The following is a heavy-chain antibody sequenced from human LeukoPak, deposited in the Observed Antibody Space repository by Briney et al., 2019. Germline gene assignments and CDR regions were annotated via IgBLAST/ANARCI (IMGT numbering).Heavy chain of an antibody. Sequence: GGSLRLSCAASGFTFDDYAMHWVRQAPGKGLEWVSGISWNSGSIGYADSVKGRFTISRDNAKNSLYLQMNSLRAEDTALYYCAKTALAVAQGGAFDIWGQGTMVTVSS. CDR1: GFTFDDYA. J-gene: IGHJ3*02. V-gene: IGHV3-9*01. CDR3: AKTALAVAQGGAFDI. D-gene: IGHD6-19*01. CDR2: ISWNSGSI.